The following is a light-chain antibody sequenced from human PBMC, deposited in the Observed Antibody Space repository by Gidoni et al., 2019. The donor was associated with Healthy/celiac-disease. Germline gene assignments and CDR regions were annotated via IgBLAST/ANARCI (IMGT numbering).Light chain of an antibody. CDR2: DAS. J-gene: IGKJ4*01. Sequence: EIVFTQSPSTLSLSPGERATLSCRASQSVSSYLAWYQQKPGQPLRLLIYDASNRATCIPARFSGSGSGTDFTLTISSLEPEDFAVYYCQQRSDWLTFGGGTKVEIK. CDR3: QQRSDWLT. V-gene: IGKV3-11*01. CDR1: QSVSSY.